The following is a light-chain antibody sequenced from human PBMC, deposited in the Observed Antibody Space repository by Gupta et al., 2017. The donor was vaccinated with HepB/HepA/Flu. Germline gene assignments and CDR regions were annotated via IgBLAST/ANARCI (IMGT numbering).Light chain of an antibody. Sequence: SYVLTQPPSVSVAPGKTARITCGGNNIGSKSVHWYQQKPGQAPVLVVYDDSDRPSGIPERFSGSNSGTTATLTISRVAAGDEADYYCQVWDSSRAHPVFGGGTKITVL. CDR3: QVWDSSRAHPV. CDR2: DDS. CDR1: NIGSKS. J-gene: IGLJ2*01. V-gene: IGLV3-21*03.